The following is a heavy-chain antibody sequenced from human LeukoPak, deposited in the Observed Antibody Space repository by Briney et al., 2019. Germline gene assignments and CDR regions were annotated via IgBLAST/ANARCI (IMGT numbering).Heavy chain of an antibody. D-gene: IGHD6-13*01. V-gene: IGHV1-46*01. J-gene: IGHJ4*02. CDR3: ARAPSSSPDY. Sequence: PRASVKVSCKASGGTFSSYAISWVRQAPGQGLQWMGIINPSDGSTTYAQNFRGRVSMTRDTSTGTVYMELNRLRSEDTAVYYCARAPSSSPDYWGQGTLVTVSS. CDR2: INPSDGST. CDR1: GGTFSSYA.